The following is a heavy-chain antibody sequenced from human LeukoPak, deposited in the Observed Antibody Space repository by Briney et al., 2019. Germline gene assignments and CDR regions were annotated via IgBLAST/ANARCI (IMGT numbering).Heavy chain of an antibody. V-gene: IGHV1-8*01. CDR2: MNPNSGNT. D-gene: IGHD1-26*01. Sequence: ASVKVSCKASGYTFTSYDINWVRQATGQGLEWMGWMNPNSGNTGYAQKFQGRFTMTRDTSIGTASMEFSSLTSDDTAVYYCARQSGTYWGLDYWGQGTLVTVSS. CDR1: GYTFTSYD. J-gene: IGHJ4*02. CDR3: ARQSGTYWGLDY.